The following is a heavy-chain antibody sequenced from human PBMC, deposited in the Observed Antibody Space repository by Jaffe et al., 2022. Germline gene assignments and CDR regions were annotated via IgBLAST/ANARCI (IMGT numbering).Heavy chain of an antibody. Sequence: QVLLVQSGAEVKKPGASVKVSCKTSGYTFTTYYMHWVRQAPGQGLEWMGMINVGGGSTNYAQRFQDRVTMTRDTSTSTLYMELSSLTSEDTAVYFCASPRSAYTSGWTHLGYWGQGALVTVSS. J-gene: IGHJ4*02. D-gene: IGHD6-19*01. V-gene: IGHV1-46*03. CDR1: GYTFTTYY. CDR2: INVGGGST. CDR3: ASPRSAYTSGWTHLGY.